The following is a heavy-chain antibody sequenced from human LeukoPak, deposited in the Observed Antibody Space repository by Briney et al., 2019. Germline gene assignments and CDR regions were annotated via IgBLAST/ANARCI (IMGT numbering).Heavy chain of an antibody. CDR3: VRGITMFQR. CDR2: ISLNGGSR. D-gene: IGHD3-10*01. J-gene: IGHJ1*01. CDR1: GFTFDEYG. V-gene: IGHV3-20*04. Sequence: GGSLRLSCAASGFTFDEYGMSWVRQAPGKGLEWVSGISLNGGSRGYADSVKGRLTISRDNAKNSLYLQMNSLRAEDTAFYYCVRGITMFQRWGQGTLVTVSS.